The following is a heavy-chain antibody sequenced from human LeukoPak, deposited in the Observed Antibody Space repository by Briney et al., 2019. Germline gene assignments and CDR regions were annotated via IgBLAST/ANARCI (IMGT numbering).Heavy chain of an antibody. V-gene: IGHV1-69*01. CDR2: IIPIFGTA. CDR3: TSDPLPSTVPTQNYDY. CDR1: GGIFSSYS. J-gene: IGHJ4*02. D-gene: IGHD4-11*01. Sequence: SVKVSCKASGGIFSSYSISWVRQAPGQGLEWMGGIIPIFGTANYAQRFQGRVTITADESTSTAYMELSSLRSGDTAVYYCTSDPLPSTVPTQNYDYWGQGTLVTVSS.